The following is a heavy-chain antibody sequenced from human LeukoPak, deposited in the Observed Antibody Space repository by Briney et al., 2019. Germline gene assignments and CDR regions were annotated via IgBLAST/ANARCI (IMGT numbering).Heavy chain of an antibody. CDR1: VDSISSYY. CDR2: IYYSGST. J-gene: IGHJ4*02. V-gene: IGHV4-59*08. Sequence: PSETLSLTCTVSVDSISSYYWSWIRQSPGKGLEWIVYIYYSGSTYYNPSLTSPVTISVDTSKNQFSLRLTSVTAAETDVYYCARHGSRAVAGYFDYWGQGTLVTVSS. D-gene: IGHD6-19*01. CDR3: ARHGSRAVAGYFDY.